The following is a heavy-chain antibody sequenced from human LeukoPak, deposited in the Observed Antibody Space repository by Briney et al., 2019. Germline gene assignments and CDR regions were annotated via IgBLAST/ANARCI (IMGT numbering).Heavy chain of an antibody. Sequence: GGSLRLSCAAPGFTFSSYEMNWVRQAPGKGLEWVPYISSSGSTTYYADFVKGRFTISRDNAKNSLYLQMNSLRAEDTAVYYCAREASYYNLYYDYWGQGSLVAVSS. D-gene: IGHD3-3*01. CDR2: ISSSGSTT. CDR1: GFTFSSYE. J-gene: IGHJ4*02. V-gene: IGHV3-48*03. CDR3: AREASYYNLYYDY.